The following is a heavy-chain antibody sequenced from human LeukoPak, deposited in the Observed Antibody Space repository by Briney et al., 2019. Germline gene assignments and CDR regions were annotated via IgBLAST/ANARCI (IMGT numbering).Heavy chain of an antibody. J-gene: IGHJ4*02. CDR1: GYTLTELS. CDR3: ATTMVYAMGAVPYSSSWPFDY. D-gene: IGHD6-13*01. Sequence: GASVKVSCKVSGYTLTELSMHWVRQAPGKGLEWMGGFDPEDGETIYAQKFRGRVTMTEDTSTDTAYMELSSLRSEDTAVYYCATTMVYAMGAVPYSSSWPFDYWGQGTLVTVSS. V-gene: IGHV1-24*01. CDR2: FDPEDGET.